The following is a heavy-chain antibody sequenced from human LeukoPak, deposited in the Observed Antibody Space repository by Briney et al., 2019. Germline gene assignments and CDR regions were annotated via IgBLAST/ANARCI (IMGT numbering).Heavy chain of an antibody. CDR3: AKVYDSSGYYYSFYYYYGMDV. V-gene: IGHV3-30*18. Sequence: PGGSLRPSCAASGFTFSSYGMHWVRQAPGKGLEWVAVISYDGSNKYYADSVKGRFTISRDNSKNTLYLQMNSLRAEDTAVYYCAKVYDSSGYYYSFYYYYGMDVWGQGTTVTVSS. D-gene: IGHD3-22*01. J-gene: IGHJ6*02. CDR1: GFTFSSYG. CDR2: ISYDGSNK.